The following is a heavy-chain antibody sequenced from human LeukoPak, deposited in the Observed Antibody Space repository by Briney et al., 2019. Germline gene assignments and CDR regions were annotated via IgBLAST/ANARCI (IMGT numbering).Heavy chain of an antibody. CDR3: ARSRWELLGGGGYYFDY. J-gene: IGHJ4*02. CDR2: IYYSGST. V-gene: IGHV4-59*01. D-gene: IGHD1-26*01. Sequence: PSETLSLTCTVSGGSISSYYWSWIRQPPGKGLEWIGYIYYSGSTNYNPSLKSRVTISVDTSKNQFSLKLSSVTAADTAVYYCARSRWELLGGGGYYFDYWGQGTLVTVSS. CDR1: GGSISSYY.